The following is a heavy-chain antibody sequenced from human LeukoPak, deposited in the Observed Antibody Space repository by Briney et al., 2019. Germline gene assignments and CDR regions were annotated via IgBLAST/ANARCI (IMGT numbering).Heavy chain of an antibody. CDR3: AKERDAKGYFDY. CDR2: ISGSGKT. V-gene: IGHV3-23*01. J-gene: IGHJ4*02. Sequence: GGSLRLSCAASGFSFSTYTMSWVRQAPGQGLEWVSAISGSGKTYYPDSVKGRFTISRDNSKNTLFLLMNGLRAEDTAVYYCAKERDAKGYFDYGGQGHLVTV. CDR1: GFSFSTYT.